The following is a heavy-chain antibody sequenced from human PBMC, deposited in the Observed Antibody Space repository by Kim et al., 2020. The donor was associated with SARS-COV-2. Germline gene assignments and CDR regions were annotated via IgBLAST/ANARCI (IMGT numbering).Heavy chain of an antibody. J-gene: IGHJ4*02. CDR2: IKSKTDGGTT. V-gene: IGHV3-15*01. D-gene: IGHD2-15*01. CDR3: TTGLGYCSGGSCYSNKPFDY. Sequence: GGSLRLSCAASGFTFSNAWMSWVRQAPGKGLEWVGRIKSKTDGGTTDYAAPVKGRFTISRDDSKNTLYLQMNSLKTEDTAVYYCTTGLGYCSGGSCYSNKPFDYWGQGTLVTVSS. CDR1: GFTFSNAW.